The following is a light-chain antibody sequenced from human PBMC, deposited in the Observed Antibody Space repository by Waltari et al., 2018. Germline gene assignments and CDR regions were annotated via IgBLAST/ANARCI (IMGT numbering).Light chain of an antibody. J-gene: IGLJ3*02. CDR2: KVN. Sequence: QSALTQPASVSGSPGPSITISCTGTSSDVGFYDFVSWFQQHPGKPPKFMFYKVNNRPSGVSNRFSGSKSANTASLTISGLQAEDEADYYCSSYTRRSYWVFGGGTQLTVL. CDR1: SSDVGFYDF. V-gene: IGLV2-14*01. CDR3: SSYTRRSYWV.